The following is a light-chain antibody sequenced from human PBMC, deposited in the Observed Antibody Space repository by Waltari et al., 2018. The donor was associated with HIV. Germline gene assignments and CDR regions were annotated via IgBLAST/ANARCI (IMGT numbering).Light chain of an antibody. Sequence: QSALTQPRSVSGSPGQSVTISCTGTSSDVGGYNYVSWYQQHPGKAPKLMIYDVSKRPSGVPDRFSGSKSGNTASLTISGLQAEDEADYYCQSGGSSGSWVFGGGTKLTVL. CDR2: DVS. CDR1: SSDVGGYNY. V-gene: IGLV2-11*01. CDR3: QSGGSSGSWV. J-gene: IGLJ3*02.